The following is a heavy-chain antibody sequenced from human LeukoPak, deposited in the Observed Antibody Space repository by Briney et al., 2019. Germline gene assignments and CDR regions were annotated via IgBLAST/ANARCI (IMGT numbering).Heavy chain of an antibody. CDR3: GRRFPGVSTGGNLFGP. V-gene: IGHV4-31*03. CDR2: IYYSGST. J-gene: IGHJ5*02. CDR1: GGSLSSGGYY. D-gene: IGHD7-27*01. Sequence: SETLSLTCTVSGGSLSSGGYYWSWIRQHPGTGLEWIGYIYYSGSTYYNPSLKSRVTISVDTSKNQFSLKLSSGAAAGTAGYYRGRRFPGVSTGGNLFGPWGQGTLVTVSS.